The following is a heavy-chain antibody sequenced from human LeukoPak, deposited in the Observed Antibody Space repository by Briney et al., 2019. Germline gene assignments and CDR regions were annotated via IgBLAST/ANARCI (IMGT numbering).Heavy chain of an antibody. Sequence: GGSLGLSCAASGFTVSNNYMSWVRQAPGKGLEWVSVIYSAGTTYYADSVRGRFTISRDNSKNTLYLQMNSLRAEDTAVYYCARDPTGTTWGQGTLVTVSS. CDR1: GFTVSNNY. V-gene: IGHV3-66*01. D-gene: IGHD2-8*01. CDR2: IYSAGTT. CDR3: ARDPTGTT. J-gene: IGHJ5*02.